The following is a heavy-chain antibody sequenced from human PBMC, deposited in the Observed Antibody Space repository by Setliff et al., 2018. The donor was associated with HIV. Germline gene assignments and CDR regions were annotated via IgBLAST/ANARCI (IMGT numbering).Heavy chain of an antibody. Sequence: SETLSLTCAVYGGSFTSYYWTWIRQAPGKDLEWIGEINHNGGTNYNPSLKSRVTISVDTSKNQFSLKLSSVTAADTAVYYCARTGWARTSYYYYYGMNVWGQGTTVTVSS. J-gene: IGHJ6*02. CDR3: ARTGWARTSYYYYYGMNV. CDR2: INHNGGT. V-gene: IGHV4-34*01. CDR1: GGSFTSYY. D-gene: IGHD6-19*01.